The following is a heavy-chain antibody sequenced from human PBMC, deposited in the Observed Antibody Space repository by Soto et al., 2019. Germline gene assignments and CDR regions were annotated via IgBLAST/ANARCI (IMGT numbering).Heavy chain of an antibody. CDR2: ISYDGSNK. D-gene: IGHD3-10*01. V-gene: IGHV3-30*18. CDR3: AKYWRRYYGSGSRPLLDYYYYMDV. CDR1: GFTFSSYG. J-gene: IGHJ6*03. Sequence: PGGSLRLSCAASGFTFSSYGMHWVRQAPGKGLEWVAVISYDGSNKYYADSVEGRFTISRDNSKNTLYLQMNSLRAEDTAVYYCAKYWRRYYGSGSRPLLDYYYYMDVWGKGTTVTVSS.